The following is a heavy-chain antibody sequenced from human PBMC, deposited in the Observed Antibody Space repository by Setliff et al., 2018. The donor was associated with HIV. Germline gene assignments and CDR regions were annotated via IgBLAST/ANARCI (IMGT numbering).Heavy chain of an antibody. CDR2: VYTSGST. D-gene: IGHD5-12*01. J-gene: IGHJ4*02. CDR1: GGSISSGSYY. CDR3: AREGATWYQVDY. Sequence: SETLSLTCTVSGGSISSGSYYWNWIRQPAGKGLEWIGRVYTSGSTNYNPSLKSRVTMSVDTSKNQFSLKLRSVTAADTAVYFCAREGATWYQVDYWGQGTLVTVSS. V-gene: IGHV4-61*02.